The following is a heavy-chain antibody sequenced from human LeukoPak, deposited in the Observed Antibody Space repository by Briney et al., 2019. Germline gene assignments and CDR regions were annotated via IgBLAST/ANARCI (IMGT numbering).Heavy chain of an antibody. V-gene: IGHV1-18*01. J-gene: IGHJ4*02. CDR3: ARDQAPRGIDY. D-gene: IGHD3-10*01. Sequence: ASVKVSRKASGYTFTSYGISWVRQAPGQGLEWMGWISFYNGNTNYAQKLQGRMTMTTDTSTSTAYMELRRLRSDDTAVYYCARDQAPRGIDYWGQGTLVTVSS. CDR2: ISFYNGNT. CDR1: GYTFTSYG.